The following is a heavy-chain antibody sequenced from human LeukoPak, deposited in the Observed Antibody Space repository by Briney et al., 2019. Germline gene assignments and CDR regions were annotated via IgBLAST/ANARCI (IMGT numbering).Heavy chain of an antibody. CDR2: INWNGGST. J-gene: IGHJ4*02. D-gene: IGHD6-19*01. CDR1: GFTFDDYG. CDR3: ARWLVGTVAGKNYFDY. V-gene: IGHV3-20*04. Sequence: PGGSLRLSGAASGFTFDDYGMSWVRQAPGKGLEWVSGINWNGGSTGYADSVKGRFTISRDNAKNSLYLQMNSLRAEDTALYYCARWLVGTVAGKNYFDYWGQGTLVTVSS.